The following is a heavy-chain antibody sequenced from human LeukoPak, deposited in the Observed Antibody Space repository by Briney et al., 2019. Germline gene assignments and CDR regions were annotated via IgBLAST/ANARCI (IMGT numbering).Heavy chain of an antibody. D-gene: IGHD3-10*01. V-gene: IGHV1-18*01. Sequence: VASVKVSCKASGYTFTSYGISWVRQAPGQGLEWMGWISAYNGNTNYAQKLQGRVTMTTDTSTSTAYMELRSLRSDDTAVYYCARAPGSVSHYYYYGMDVWGQGTTVTVSS. J-gene: IGHJ6*02. CDR3: ARAPGSVSHYYYYGMDV. CDR2: ISAYNGNT. CDR1: GYTFTSYG.